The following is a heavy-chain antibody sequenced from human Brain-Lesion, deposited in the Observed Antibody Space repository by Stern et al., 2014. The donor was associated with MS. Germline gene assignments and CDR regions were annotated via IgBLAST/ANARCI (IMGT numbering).Heavy chain of an antibody. D-gene: IGHD6-19*01. CDR3: ARTYSSGWYGGHAFDI. Sequence: EVQLVESGAEVKKPGESLKISCKGSGYRVDNYWIGWVRQKPGKGLERMGIIYTADSDTRYSPSLQGQVTISADKSISTVYLQWSSLKASDTAMYYCARTYSSGWYGGHAFDIWGQGTMVTVSS. J-gene: IGHJ3*02. CDR1: GYRVDNYW. CDR2: IYTADSDT. V-gene: IGHV5-51*01.